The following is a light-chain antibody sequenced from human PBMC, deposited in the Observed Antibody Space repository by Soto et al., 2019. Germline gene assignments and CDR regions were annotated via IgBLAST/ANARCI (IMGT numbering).Light chain of an antibody. Sequence: EIVLTQSAGILYLSPGCRSALSCSSSQTISSGFLAWYQQKVGQAPRLLIYDASNRATGVPDRFSGSGSGTDFSLTISRLEPEDFAVYHCQQYSSSPRTFGQGTRLEIK. J-gene: IGKJ5*01. CDR2: DAS. CDR1: QTISSGF. CDR3: QQYSSSPRT. V-gene: IGKV3-20*01.